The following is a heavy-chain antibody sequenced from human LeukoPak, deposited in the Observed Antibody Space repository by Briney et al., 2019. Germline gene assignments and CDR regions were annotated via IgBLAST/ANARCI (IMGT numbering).Heavy chain of an antibody. Sequence: SETLSLTCAVYGGSFSGYYWSWIRQPPGKGLEWIGEINHSGSTNYNPSLKSRVTISVDTSKNQFSLKLSSVTAADTAVYYCARAGFFYYDSSGYYYFDYWGQGTLVTVSS. CDR3: ARAGFFYYDSSGYYYFDY. CDR1: GGSFSGYY. J-gene: IGHJ4*02. V-gene: IGHV4-34*01. D-gene: IGHD3-22*01. CDR2: INHSGST.